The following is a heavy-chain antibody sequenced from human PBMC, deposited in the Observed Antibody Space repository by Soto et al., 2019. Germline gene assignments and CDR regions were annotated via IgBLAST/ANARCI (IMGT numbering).Heavy chain of an antibody. CDR1: GFTFSSYS. CDR3: AGGSDIGYCPTGVCL. CDR2: ISSSSSYI. Sequence: EVQLVESGGGLVKPGGSLRLSCAASGFTFSSYSMNWVRQAPGKGLEWVSSISSSSSYIYYADSVKGRFTIPRDNSKNSLYLQMNSLRAEDTAVYYCAGGSDIGYCPTGVCLWGQGTLVTVSS. D-gene: IGHD2-8*01. J-gene: IGHJ4*02. V-gene: IGHV3-21*01.